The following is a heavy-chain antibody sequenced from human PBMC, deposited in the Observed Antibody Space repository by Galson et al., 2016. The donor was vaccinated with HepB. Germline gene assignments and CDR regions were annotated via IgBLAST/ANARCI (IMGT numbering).Heavy chain of an antibody. D-gene: IGHD6-19*01. Sequence: SVKVSCKASGYTFTDYYIHWVRQAPGQGLEGMGIIYPSDGSTSNAQKFQGRVTMTRDTSTSTVYMELSSLRSDDTAVYYCVRQTTSGWYFVYWGQGTLVTVSS. CDR1: GYTFTDYY. CDR2: IYPSDGST. CDR3: VRQTTSGWYFVY. V-gene: IGHV1-46*01. J-gene: IGHJ4*02.